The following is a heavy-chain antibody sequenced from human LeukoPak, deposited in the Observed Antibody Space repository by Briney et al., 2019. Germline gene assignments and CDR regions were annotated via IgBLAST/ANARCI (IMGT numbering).Heavy chain of an antibody. J-gene: IGHJ6*03. V-gene: IGHV3-30*04. Sequence: GGSLRLSCAASGFTFSSYAMHWVRQAPGKGLEWVAVISYDGSNKYYADSVKGRFTISRDNSKNTLYLQMNSLRAEDTAVYYCARQGYSYGLYYYYYMDVWGKGTTVTVSS. D-gene: IGHD5-18*01. CDR2: ISYDGSNK. CDR3: ARQGYSYGLYYYYYMDV. CDR1: GFTFSSYA.